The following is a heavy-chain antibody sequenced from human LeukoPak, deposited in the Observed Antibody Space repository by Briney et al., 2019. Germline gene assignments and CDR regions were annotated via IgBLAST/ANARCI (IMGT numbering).Heavy chain of an antibody. J-gene: IGHJ4*02. V-gene: IGHV3-23*01. CDR2: ISGSGGRT. D-gene: IGHD3-10*01. CDR1: GFIFSDFS. CDR3: ARGPSTLRGIYYFDY. Sequence: QTGGSLRLSCTVSGFIFSDFSMSWVRQAPGKGLEWVSSISGSGGRTYYADSVKGRFTISRDNSKNTLYLQMNSLRVEDTAVYYCARGPSTLRGIYYFDYWGQGTLVTVSS.